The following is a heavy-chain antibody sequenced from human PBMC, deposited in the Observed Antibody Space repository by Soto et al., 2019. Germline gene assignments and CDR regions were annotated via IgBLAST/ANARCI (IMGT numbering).Heavy chain of an antibody. D-gene: IGHD2-15*01. Sequence: EVQLVESGGGLIQPGGSLRLSCAASGFTVSSNYMSWVRQAPGKGLEWVSVIYSGGSTYYADSVKGRFTISRDNSKNTLSLQMNSLRAEDTAGYYCARGKWAGAATPIEYWGQGTLVTVSS. J-gene: IGHJ4*02. CDR3: ARGKWAGAATPIEY. CDR1: GFTVSSNY. V-gene: IGHV3-53*01. CDR2: IYSGGST.